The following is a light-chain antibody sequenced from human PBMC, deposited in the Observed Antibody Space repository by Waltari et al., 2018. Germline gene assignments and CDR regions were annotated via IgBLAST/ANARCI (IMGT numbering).Light chain of an antibody. V-gene: IGKV1-33*01. J-gene: IGKJ3*01. CDR3: QQYDNLPRT. Sequence: DIQMTQSPSSLSASVGDRVTITCQASQDISNYLNWYQQKPGKAPKLLIYDASNLETGVPSRFSGSGSGTDVTFTISSLQPEDIATYYCQQYDNLPRTFGPGTKGDIK. CDR2: DAS. CDR1: QDISNY.